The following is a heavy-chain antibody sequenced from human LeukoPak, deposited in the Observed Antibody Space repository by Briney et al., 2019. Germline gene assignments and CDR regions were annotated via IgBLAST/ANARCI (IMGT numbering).Heavy chain of an antibody. Sequence: PGGSLRLSCAASGFTVNSNYMSWVRQAPGKGLEWVSVIYSGGSTYYADSVKGRFTISRDNSKNTMSLQMNSLRDEDTAVYYCARESPGGSYFDYWGQGTLVTVSS. CDR2: IYSGGST. CDR3: ARESPGGSYFDY. D-gene: IGHD4-23*01. V-gene: IGHV3-53*01. J-gene: IGHJ4*02. CDR1: GFTVNSNY.